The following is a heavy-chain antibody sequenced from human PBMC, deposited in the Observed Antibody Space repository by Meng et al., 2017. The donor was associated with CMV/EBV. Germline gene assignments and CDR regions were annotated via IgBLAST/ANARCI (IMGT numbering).Heavy chain of an antibody. CDR2: IIPIFGTA. Sequence: SVNVSCKASGGTFSSYAISWVRQAPGQGLEWMGGIIPIFGTANYAQKLQGRVTITTDESTSTAYMELSSLRSEDTAVYYCAREQGITIFGVVIPTAGHFDLWGRGTLVTVSS. V-gene: IGHV1-69*05. J-gene: IGHJ2*01. CDR3: AREQGITIFGVVIPTAGHFDL. D-gene: IGHD3-3*01. CDR1: GGTFSSYA.